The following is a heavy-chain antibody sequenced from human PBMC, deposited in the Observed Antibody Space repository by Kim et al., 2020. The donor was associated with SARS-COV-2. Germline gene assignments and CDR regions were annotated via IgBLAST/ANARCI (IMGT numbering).Heavy chain of an antibody. V-gene: IGHV3-33*01. CDR2: IWYDGSNK. J-gene: IGHJ4*02. CDR3: ATLPYLIKPDY. Sequence: GGSLRLSCAASGFTSSSYGMHWVRQAPGKGLEWVAVIWYDGSNKYYADSVKGRFTISRDNSKNTLYLQMNSLRAEDTAVYYCATLPYLIKPDYWGQGTLVTVSS. D-gene: IGHD3-16*01. CDR1: GFTSSSYG.